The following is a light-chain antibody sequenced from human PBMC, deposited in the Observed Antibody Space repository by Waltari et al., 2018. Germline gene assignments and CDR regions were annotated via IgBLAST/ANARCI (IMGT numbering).Light chain of an antibody. CDR3: QQYANSPLT. Sequence: EIVLTKSQATLSLSPGEKATFSCGAMKKIGGSYLAWYQQKPGLAPRLLIYDTAIRAAGVPDRFSGSGSGTDFTLTISRLDPEDFALYFCQQYANSPLTLGGGTKVEF. CDR1: KKIGGSY. CDR2: DTA. J-gene: IGKJ4*01. V-gene: IGKV3D-20*01.